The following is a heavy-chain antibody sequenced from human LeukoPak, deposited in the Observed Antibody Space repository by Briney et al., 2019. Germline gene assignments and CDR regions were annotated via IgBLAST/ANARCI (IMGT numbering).Heavy chain of an antibody. CDR3: ARRPYGDYYFQH. J-gene: IGHJ1*01. CDR2: IYYSGST. CDR1: GGSISSYY. V-gene: IGHV4-59*08. Sequence: SETLSLTCTVSGGSISSYYWSWIRQPPGKGLEWIGYIYYSGSTNYNPSLKSRVTISVDTSKNLFSLKLSSVTAADTAVYYCARRPYGDYYFQHWGQGTLVTVSS. D-gene: IGHD4-17*01.